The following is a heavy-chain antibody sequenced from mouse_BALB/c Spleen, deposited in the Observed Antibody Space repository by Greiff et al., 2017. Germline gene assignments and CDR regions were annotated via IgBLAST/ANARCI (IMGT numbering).Heavy chain of an antibody. Sequence: EVKVVESGGGLVKPGGSLKLSCAASGFTFSSYTMSWVRQTPEKRLEWVATISSGGSYTYYPDSVKGRFTISRDNAKNTLYLQMSSLKSEDTAMYYCTREGGSSFFAYWGQGTLVTVSA. D-gene: IGHD1-1*01. CDR1: GFTFSSYT. J-gene: IGHJ3*01. CDR3: TREGGSSFFAY. CDR2: ISSGGSYT. V-gene: IGHV5-6-4*01.